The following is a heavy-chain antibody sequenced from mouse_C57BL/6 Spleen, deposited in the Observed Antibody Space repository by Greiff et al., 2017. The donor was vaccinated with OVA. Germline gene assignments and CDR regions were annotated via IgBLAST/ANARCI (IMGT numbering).Heavy chain of an antibody. J-gene: IGHJ4*01. CDR2: IWSDGST. D-gene: IGHD2-4*01. Sequence: QVQLKESGPGLVAPSQSLSITCTVSGFSLTSYGVHWVRQPPGKGLEWLVVIWSDGSTTYNSALKSRLSISKDNSKSQVFLKMNSLHTDYTAMYYCARQADYGYAMDYWGQGTSVPVSS. CDR1: GFSLTSYG. CDR3: ARQADYGYAMDY. V-gene: IGHV2-6-1*01.